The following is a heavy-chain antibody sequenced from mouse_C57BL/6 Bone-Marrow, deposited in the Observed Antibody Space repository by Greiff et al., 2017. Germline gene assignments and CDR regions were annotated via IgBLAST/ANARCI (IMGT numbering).Heavy chain of an antibody. CDR3: ARDAYYSNSGAMDY. Sequence: VKLVESGAELARPGASVKLSCKASGYTFTSSGISWVKQRTGQGLEWIGEIYPRSGNTYYNEKFKGKATLTADKSSSTAYMELRSLTSEDSAVYFFARDAYYSNSGAMDYWGQGTSVTVSS. V-gene: IGHV1-81*01. CDR2: IYPRSGNT. CDR1: GYTFTSSG. J-gene: IGHJ4*01. D-gene: IGHD2-5*01.